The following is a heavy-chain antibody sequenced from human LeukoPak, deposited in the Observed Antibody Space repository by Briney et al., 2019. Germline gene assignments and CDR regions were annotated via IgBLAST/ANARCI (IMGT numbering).Heavy chain of an antibody. CDR3: AKEQTPYSSSSDDY. D-gene: IGHD6-6*01. CDR2: ISHDGSVQ. V-gene: IGHV3-30*18. Sequence: PGGSLRLSCAASGFTFSSYGMHWVGQAPGEGREGLEVISHDGSVQKYGDSVKGRFTISRDNSKNTVHLQMNSLRAEDTALYYCAKEQTPYSSSSDDYWGQGTLVTVSS. J-gene: IGHJ4*02. CDR1: GFTFSSYG.